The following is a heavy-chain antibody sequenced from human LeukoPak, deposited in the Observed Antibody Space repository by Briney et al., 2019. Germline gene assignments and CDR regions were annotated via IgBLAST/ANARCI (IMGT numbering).Heavy chain of an antibody. CDR1: GGSISSY. V-gene: IGHV4-59*08. CDR3: ARGPYKYDGSGAFDI. Sequence: SETLSLTCTVSGGSISSYWSWIRQPPGKGLEWIGYIYYSGSTNYNPSLKSRVTISVDTSKNQFSLKLSSVTAADTAVYYCARGPYKYDGSGAFDIWGQGTMVTVSS. CDR2: IYYSGST. J-gene: IGHJ3*02. D-gene: IGHD3-22*01.